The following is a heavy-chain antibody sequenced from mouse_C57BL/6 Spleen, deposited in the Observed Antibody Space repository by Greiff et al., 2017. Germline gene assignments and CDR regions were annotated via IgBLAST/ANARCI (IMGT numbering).Heavy chain of an antibody. J-gene: IGHJ4*01. CDR3: GYDGYYPYAMDY. D-gene: IGHD2-3*01. CDR2: ISYDGSN. CDR1: GYSITSGYY. V-gene: IGHV3-6*01. Sequence: VQLQQSGPGLVKPSQSLSLTCSVTGYSITSGYYWIWIRQFPGNKLEWMGYISYDGSNNYNPTLKNRISITRDTSKNQFFLKLNSVTTEDTATYYCGYDGYYPYAMDYWGQGTSVTVSS.